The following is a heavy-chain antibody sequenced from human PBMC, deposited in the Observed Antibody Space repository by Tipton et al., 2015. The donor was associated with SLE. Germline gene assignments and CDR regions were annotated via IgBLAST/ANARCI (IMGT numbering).Heavy chain of an antibody. CDR1: GLTLKNHA. D-gene: IGHD5-24*01. CDR3: TKDAIARNGIWDAFDV. J-gene: IGHJ3*01. V-gene: IGHV3-23*04. CDR2: IGD. Sequence: QLVQSGGGVVQPGGSLRLSCAASGLTLKNHAMSWVRQAPGKGLEWVSTIGDKYAESVKGRFTISRDNSKNTLSLQMNSLRVEDTAKYSCTKDAIARNGIWDAFDVWGQGTMVTVSS.